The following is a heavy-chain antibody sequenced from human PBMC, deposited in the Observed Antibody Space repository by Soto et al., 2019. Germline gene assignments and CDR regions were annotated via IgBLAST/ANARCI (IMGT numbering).Heavy chain of an antibody. D-gene: IGHD4-17*01. V-gene: IGHV3-30*18. Sequence: QPGGSLRLSCAASGFTFSTYGMHWVRQAPGKGLEWVAVILYDGSNTYYGDSVKGRFTISRDNSKNTLYLQMNSLRPEDTAVYYCAKIVRSTVTAVRRRDYYYGMDVWGQGTTVTVSS. CDR2: ILYDGSNT. CDR3: AKIVRSTVTAVRRRDYYYGMDV. J-gene: IGHJ6*02. CDR1: GFTFSTYG.